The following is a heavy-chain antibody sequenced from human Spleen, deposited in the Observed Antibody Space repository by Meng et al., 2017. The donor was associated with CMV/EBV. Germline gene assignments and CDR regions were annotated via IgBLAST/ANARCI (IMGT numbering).Heavy chain of an antibody. CDR2: ISAHNGNT. J-gene: IGHJ6*02. CDR1: GYTFISYG. CDR3: ARPAPIVVVPAASYGMDV. Sequence: ASVKVSCKASGYTFISYGISWVRQAPGQGLEWMGWISAHNGNTNYAQKFQGRVTMTTDTSTRTPYLELRSLRSDDTAVYYCARPAPIVVVPAASYGMDVWGQGTTVTVSS. V-gene: IGHV1-18*01. D-gene: IGHD2-2*01.